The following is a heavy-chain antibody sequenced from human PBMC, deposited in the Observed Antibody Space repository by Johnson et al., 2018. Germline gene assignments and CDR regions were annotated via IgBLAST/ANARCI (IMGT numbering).Heavy chain of an antibody. CDR1: GGTFSSST. CDR2: IIPILDIA. V-gene: IGHV1-69*04. CDR3: ARAHSGGDYEYFQH. D-gene: IGHD1-26*01. Sequence: QVQLVQSGAEVKKPGSSVKVSCKASGGTFSSSTISWVRQAPGQGLEWMGRIIPILDIANYDKKFQGRVTISAVKSTSTAYMELSNLRLEDTAVYYWARAHSGGDYEYFQHWGQGTLVTVSS. J-gene: IGHJ1*01.